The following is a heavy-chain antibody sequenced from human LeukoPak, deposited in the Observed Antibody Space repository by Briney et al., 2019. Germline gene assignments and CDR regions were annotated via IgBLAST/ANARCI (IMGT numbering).Heavy chain of an antibody. Sequence: SQTLSLTCTVSGGSISTGGYYWSWIRQHPGKGLEWIAYIYYSGSTYYNPSLKSRVTISVDTSKNRFSLKLSSVTAADTAVYYCARFHTSGHYRHFDFWGQGTLVTVSS. CDR3: ARFHTSGHYRHFDF. CDR1: GGSISTGGYY. J-gene: IGHJ4*02. CDR2: IYYSGST. V-gene: IGHV4-31*03. D-gene: IGHD3-22*01.